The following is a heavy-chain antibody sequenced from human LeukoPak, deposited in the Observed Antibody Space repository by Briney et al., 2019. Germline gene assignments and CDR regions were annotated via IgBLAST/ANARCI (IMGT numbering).Heavy chain of an antibody. CDR2: IYYSGST. D-gene: IGHD3-22*01. J-gene: IGHJ6*03. CDR1: GGSISSYY. Sequence: SETLSLTCTGSGGSISSYYWSWIRQPPGKGLEWIGYIYYSGSTNYNPSLKSRVTISVDTSKNQFSLKLSSVTAADTAVYYCARAGYYDSSGYYSYYYYMDVWGKGTTVTVSS. V-gene: IGHV4-59*13. CDR3: ARAGYYDSSGYYSYYYYMDV.